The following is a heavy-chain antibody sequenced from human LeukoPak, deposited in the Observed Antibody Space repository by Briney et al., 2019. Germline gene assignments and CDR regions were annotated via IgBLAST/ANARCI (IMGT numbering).Heavy chain of an antibody. Sequence: GGSLRLSCAASGFTLSPYTMHWVHRAPGKGLQWVALMSGDGSSIQYGDSVKGRFAISRDNSKNTLYLQMNSLRPEDTAVYCCARDGKGGATDGFDIWGQGTMVTVSS. CDR3: ARDGKGGATDGFDI. V-gene: IGHV3-30*09. D-gene: IGHD1-26*01. CDR1: GFTLSPYT. CDR2: MSGDGSSI. J-gene: IGHJ3*02.